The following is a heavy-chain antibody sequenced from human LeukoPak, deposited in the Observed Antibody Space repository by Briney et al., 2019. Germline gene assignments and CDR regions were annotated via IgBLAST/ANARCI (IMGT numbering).Heavy chain of an antibody. CDR2: ISYDGSNK. J-gene: IGHJ5*02. Sequence: QPGRSLRLSCAASGFTFSSYGMHWVRQAPGKGLEWVAVISYDGSNKYYADSVKGRFTISRDNSKNTLYPQMNSLRAEDTAVYYCAKDIDGAGTLGPWGQGTLVTVSS. V-gene: IGHV3-30*18. CDR1: GFTFSSYG. CDR3: AKDIDGAGTLGP. D-gene: IGHD1-1*01.